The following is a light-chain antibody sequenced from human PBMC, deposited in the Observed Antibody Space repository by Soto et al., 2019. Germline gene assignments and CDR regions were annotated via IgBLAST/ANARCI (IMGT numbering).Light chain of an antibody. Sequence: EIVMTQSPATLSVSPGERATLSCRASQSVDSKLAWYQQKPGQGPRLLIYGASSRATGIPARFSGSGSGTNFTLPISGLRFEDFAVYYCHPYSTWLWTFGQGTKVEIK. CDR3: HPYSTWLWT. J-gene: IGKJ1*01. CDR1: QSVDSK. CDR2: GAS. V-gene: IGKV3-15*01.